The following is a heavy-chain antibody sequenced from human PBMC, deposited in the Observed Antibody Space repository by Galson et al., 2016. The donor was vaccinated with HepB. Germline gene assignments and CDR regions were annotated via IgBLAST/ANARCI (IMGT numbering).Heavy chain of an antibody. V-gene: IGHV1-69*13. J-gene: IGHJ4*02. CDR3: ARDAVGATLAY. D-gene: IGHD1-26*01. Sequence: SVKVSCKASGGTFSAQAISWVRQAPGQGLEWMGGIIPILGTADYAQKFQGSVTITADESTDTAYMELSSLTSEDTAVYFCARDAVGATLAYWGQGTLVTVSS. CDR2: IIPILGTA. CDR1: GGTFSAQA.